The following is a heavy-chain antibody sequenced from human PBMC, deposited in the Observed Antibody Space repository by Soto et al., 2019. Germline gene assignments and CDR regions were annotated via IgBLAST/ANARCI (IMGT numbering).Heavy chain of an antibody. D-gene: IGHD1-26*01. CDR3: AGELLGSGVWAFDY. Sequence: SVKVSCKASGFTFTSSAVQWVRQARGQRLEWIGWIVVGSGNTNYAQKFQERVTITRDMSTSTAYMELSSLRSEDTAVYYCAGELLGSGVWAFDYWGQGTLVTVSS. CDR1: GFTFTSSA. V-gene: IGHV1-58*01. J-gene: IGHJ4*02. CDR2: IVVGSGNT.